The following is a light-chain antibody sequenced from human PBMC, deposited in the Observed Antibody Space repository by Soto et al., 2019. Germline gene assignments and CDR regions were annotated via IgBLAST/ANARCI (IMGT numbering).Light chain of an antibody. J-gene: IGLJ1*01. CDR2: EVS. CDR3: SSYSSSSTLV. V-gene: IGLV2-14*01. CDR1: SXDVGGYKY. Sequence: QSVLTQPASVSGSPGQSITIACTGTSXDVGGYKYVSWYQQHPGKAPKLMIYEVSNRPSGVSNRFSGSKSGNTASLTISGLQAEDEADYYCSSYSSSSTLVFGTGTKATVL.